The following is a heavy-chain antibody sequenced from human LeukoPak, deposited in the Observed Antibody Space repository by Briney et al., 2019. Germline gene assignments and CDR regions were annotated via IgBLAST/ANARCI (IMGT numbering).Heavy chain of an antibody. CDR1: GFTFSSYG. J-gene: IGHJ6*02. CDR2: IKQDGSEK. CDR3: AKVSGGGLYYDGMDV. V-gene: IGHV3-7*03. D-gene: IGHD1-14*01. Sequence: GGSLRLSCAASGFTFSSYGMSWVRQAPGKGLEWVANIKQDGSEKYYVDSVKGRFTVSRDNAENSLYLQMNSLRAEDTAVYYCAKVSGGGLYYDGMDVWGQGTTVTVSS.